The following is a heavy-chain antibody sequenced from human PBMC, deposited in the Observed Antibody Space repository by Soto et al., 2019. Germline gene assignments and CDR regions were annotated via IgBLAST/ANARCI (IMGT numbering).Heavy chain of an antibody. D-gene: IGHD2-21*01. CDR3: AKVHFGIGDYDY. CDR1: GFTFSSYA. Sequence: GGSLRLSCAASGFTFSSYAMSWVRQAPGKGPEWVSAISGSGGSTYYADSVKGRFTISRDNSKNTLYLQMNSLRAEDTAVYYCAKVHFGIGDYDYWGQGTLVTVSS. J-gene: IGHJ4*02. CDR2: ISGSGGST. V-gene: IGHV3-23*01.